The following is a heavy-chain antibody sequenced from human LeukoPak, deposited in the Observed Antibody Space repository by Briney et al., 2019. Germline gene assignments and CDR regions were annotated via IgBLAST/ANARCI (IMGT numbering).Heavy chain of an antibody. D-gene: IGHD3-22*01. CDR3: ARAPYYDSSGYHSAYFEY. CDR2: IYYSGST. CDR1: GGSISSSSYY. V-gene: IGHV4-39*07. J-gene: IGHJ4*02. Sequence: SETLSLTCTVSGGSISSSSYYWGWIRQPPGKGLEWIGSIYYSGSTYYNPSLKSRVTISVDKSKNHFSLKLSSVTAADTAVYYCARAPYYDSSGYHSAYFEYWGQGTLVTVPS.